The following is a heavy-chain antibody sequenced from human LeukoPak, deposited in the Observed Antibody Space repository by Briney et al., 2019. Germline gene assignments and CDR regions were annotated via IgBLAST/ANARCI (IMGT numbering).Heavy chain of an antibody. Sequence: SETLSLTCTVSGGSISSYYWSWIRQPPGKGLEWIGYIYYSGSTNYNPSLKSRVTISVDTSKNQFSLQLSSVTAADTAVYYCARGDTAMVSYWFDPWGQGTLVTVSS. J-gene: IGHJ5*02. CDR3: ARGDTAMVSYWFDP. D-gene: IGHD5-18*01. CDR2: IYYSGST. CDR1: GGSISSYY. V-gene: IGHV4-59*01.